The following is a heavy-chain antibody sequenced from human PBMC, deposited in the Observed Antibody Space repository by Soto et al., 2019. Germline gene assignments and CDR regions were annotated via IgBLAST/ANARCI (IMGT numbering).Heavy chain of an antibody. D-gene: IGHD2-15*01. CDR3: AGQVDTTYSYNY. V-gene: IGHV4-4*02. J-gene: IGHJ4*02. CDR1: GGYISSNNW. CDR2: IYHSGST. Sequence: QVQLQESGPGLLKPSGTLSLTCAVSGGYISSNNWWSWVRQPPGKGLEWIGEIYHSGSTNYNPSLKGRVTMSVDKSQSQFSLNLGSLTAADTAVYYCAGQVDTTYSYNYWGQGTLVTVSS.